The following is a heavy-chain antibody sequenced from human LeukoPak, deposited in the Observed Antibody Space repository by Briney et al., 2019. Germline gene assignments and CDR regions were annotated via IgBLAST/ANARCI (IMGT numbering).Heavy chain of an antibody. V-gene: IGHV1-18*01. CDR1: GYTFTSYG. D-gene: IGHD6-19*01. CDR2: ISAYNGNT. Sequence: ASVNVSCKASGYTFTSYGISWVRQAPGQGLEWMGWISAYNGNTNYAQKLQGRVTMTTDTSTSTAYMELRSLRSDDTAVYYCASEARFAVAVYGMDVWGQGTTVTVSS. J-gene: IGHJ6*02. CDR3: ASEARFAVAVYGMDV.